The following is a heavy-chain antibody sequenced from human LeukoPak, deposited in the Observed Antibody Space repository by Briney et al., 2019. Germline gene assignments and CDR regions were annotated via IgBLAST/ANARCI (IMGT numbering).Heavy chain of an antibody. CDR3: ARAYSERYGLGYYYMDV. D-gene: IGHD1-26*01. V-gene: IGHV3-30*04. CDR2: ISFDGTDA. CDR1: GFTFSSYA. Sequence: GGSLRLSCAASGFTFSSYAIHWVRQAPGKGLEWVAVISFDGTDAFYADSVKGRFTISRDNAKKSVYLQMNSLRAEDTAVYYCARAYSERYGLGYYYMDVWGKGTTVTISS. J-gene: IGHJ6*03.